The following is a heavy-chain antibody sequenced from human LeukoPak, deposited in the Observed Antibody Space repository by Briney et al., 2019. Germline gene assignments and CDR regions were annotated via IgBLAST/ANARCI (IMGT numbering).Heavy chain of an antibody. J-gene: IGHJ5*02. D-gene: IGHD2-2*02. CDR3: ARVDIVVVPAAIATGWFDP. Sequence: ASVKVSCKASGYTFTSYDINWVRQATGQGLEWMGWMNPNSGNTGYAQKLQGRVTMTTDTSTSTAYMELRSLRSDDTAVYYCARVDIVVVPAAIATGWFDPWGQGTLVTVSS. CDR2: MNPNSGNT. CDR1: GYTFTSYD. V-gene: IGHV1-8*01.